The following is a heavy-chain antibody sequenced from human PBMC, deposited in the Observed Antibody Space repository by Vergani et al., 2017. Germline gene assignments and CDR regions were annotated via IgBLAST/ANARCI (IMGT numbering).Heavy chain of an antibody. Sequence: EVQLVQSGAEVKKPGATVKISCKVSGYTFTDYYMHWVQQAPGKGLEWMGLVDPEDGETIYAEKFQGRVTITAATSTDTAYMVLSSLRSEDTAVYYCATPAGNGDSYGLKYFQHWGQGTLVTVSS. D-gene: IGHD5-18*01. CDR1: GYTFTDYY. CDR3: ATPAGNGDSYGLKYFQH. V-gene: IGHV1-69-2*01. J-gene: IGHJ1*01. CDR2: VDPEDGET.